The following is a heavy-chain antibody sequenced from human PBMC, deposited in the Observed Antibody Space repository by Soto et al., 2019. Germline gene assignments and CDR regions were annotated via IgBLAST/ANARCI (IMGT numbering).Heavy chain of an antibody. V-gene: IGHV3-30*18. CDR2: ISYDGSNK. Sequence: QVQLVESGGGVVQPGRSLRLSCAASGFTFSSYGMHWVRQAPGKGLEWVAVISYDGSNKYYTDSVKGRFTISRDNSKNTLYLQMNSLRAEDTAVYYCAKDRIMDTAMVFDYWGQGTLVTVSS. CDR3: AKDRIMDTAMVFDY. CDR1: GFTFSSYG. J-gene: IGHJ4*02. D-gene: IGHD5-18*01.